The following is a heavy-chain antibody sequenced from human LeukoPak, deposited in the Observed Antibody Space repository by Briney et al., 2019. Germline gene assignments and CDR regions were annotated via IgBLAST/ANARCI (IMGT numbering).Heavy chain of an antibody. CDR2: INHSGST. CDR1: GGSFSGYY. Sequence: SETLSLTCAVYGGSFSGYYWSWIRQPPGKGLEWIGEINHSGSTNYNPSLKSRVTISVDTSKNQFSLKLSSVTAADTAVYYCARHGALAAAGEFDPWGQGTLVTVSS. V-gene: IGHV4-34*01. J-gene: IGHJ5*02. D-gene: IGHD6-13*01. CDR3: ARHGALAAAGEFDP.